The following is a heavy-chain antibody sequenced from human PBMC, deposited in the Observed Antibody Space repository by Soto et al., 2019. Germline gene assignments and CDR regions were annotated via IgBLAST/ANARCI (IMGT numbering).Heavy chain of an antibody. CDR3: VKGGYHYFDY. CDR2: ISYDGSNK. CDR1: RFTFSNYG. J-gene: IGHJ4*02. V-gene: IGHV3-30*18. D-gene: IGHD5-12*01. Sequence: PLGGSLRLSCAASRFTFSNYGMHWVRQTPGKGLEWVAVISYDGSNKYYADSVKGRFTISRDNSKNTLYLQMNSLRAEDTAVYYCVKGGYHYFDYWGQGTLVTVSS.